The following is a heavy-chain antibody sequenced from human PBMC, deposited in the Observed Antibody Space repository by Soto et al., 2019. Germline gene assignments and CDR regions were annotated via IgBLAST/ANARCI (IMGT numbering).Heavy chain of an antibody. D-gene: IGHD3-10*01. Sequence: QVQLQESGPGLVKPSETLSLPCTVSGGSISSSYYYWGWIRHPPGKGLEWIGSIYYSGSTYYNPSLKSRVTMSVDTSKNQFSLNLNSVTAADTAVYYCARHTAGSLAHFGMDVWGQGTTVTVSS. J-gene: IGHJ6*02. CDR1: GGSISSSYYY. CDR2: IYYSGST. V-gene: IGHV4-39*01. CDR3: ARHTAGSLAHFGMDV.